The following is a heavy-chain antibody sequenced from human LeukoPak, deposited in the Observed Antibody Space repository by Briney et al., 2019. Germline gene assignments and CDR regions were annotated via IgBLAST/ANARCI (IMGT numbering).Heavy chain of an antibody. V-gene: IGHV3-11*01. CDR1: GFTFSDYY. J-gene: IGHJ4*02. CDR2: ISSSGSTI. Sequence: GGSLRLSCAASGFTFSDYYMSWIRQAPGKGLEWVSYISSSGSTIYYADSVKGRFTISRDSAKNSLYLQMNSLRAEDTAVYYCAGDIYNWNYCDYWGQGTLVTVSS. D-gene: IGHD1-20*01. CDR3: AGDIYNWNYCDY.